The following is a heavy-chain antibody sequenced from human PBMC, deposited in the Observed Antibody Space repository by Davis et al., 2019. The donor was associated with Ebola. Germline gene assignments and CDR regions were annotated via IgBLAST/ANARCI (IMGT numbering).Heavy chain of an antibody. CDR2: ISTYNGNT. Sequence: QGLEWMGWISTYNGNTNYAQKLQGRVTMTTDTSTSTAYMELRSLRSDDTAVYYCAVAPSTGYSSSWENYYYYGMDVWGQGTTVTVSS. J-gene: IGHJ6*02. V-gene: IGHV1-18*01. D-gene: IGHD6-13*01. CDR3: AVAPSTGYSSSWENYYYYGMDV.